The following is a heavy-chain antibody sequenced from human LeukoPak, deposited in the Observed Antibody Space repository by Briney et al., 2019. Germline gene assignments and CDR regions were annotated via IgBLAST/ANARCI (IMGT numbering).Heavy chain of an antibody. CDR3: ARDGDFWSGYWI. V-gene: IGHV4-4*07. J-gene: IGHJ3*02. CDR1: GGSISSYY. D-gene: IGHD3-3*01. Sequence: SETLSLTCTVSGGSISSYYWSWIRQPPGKGLEWIGRIYTSGSTNYNPSLKSRVTISVDTSKNQFSLKLSSVTAADTAVYYCARDGDFWSGYWIWGQGTMVTVSS. CDR2: IYTSGST.